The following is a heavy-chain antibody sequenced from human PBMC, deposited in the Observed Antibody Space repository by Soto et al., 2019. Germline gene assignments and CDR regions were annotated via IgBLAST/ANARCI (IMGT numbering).Heavy chain of an antibody. CDR2: INAGNGNT. CDR1: GYTFTSYA. CDR3: ARGPGGPDGPGDY. V-gene: IGHV1-3*01. Sequence: ASVKVSCKASGYTFTSYAMHWARQAPGQRLEWMGWINAGNGNTKYSQKFQGRVTITRDTSASTAYMELSSLRSEDTAVYYCARGPGGPDGPGDYWGQGTLVTVS. J-gene: IGHJ4*02. D-gene: IGHD2-15*01.